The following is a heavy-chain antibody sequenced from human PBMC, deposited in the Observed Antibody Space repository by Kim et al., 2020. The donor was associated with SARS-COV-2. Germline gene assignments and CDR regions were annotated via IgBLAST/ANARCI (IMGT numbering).Heavy chain of an antibody. CDR2: INNSGST. D-gene: IGHD3-9*01. V-gene: IGHV4-34*01. CDR1: GGSFSGYY. J-gene: IGHJ6*02. CDR3: AREVLRYFDWLLLRNGMDV. Sequence: SETLSLTCAVYGGSFSGYYWSWIRQPPGKGLEWIGEINNSGSTNSNPSLKSRVTISVDTSKNQFSLKLSSVTAADTAVYYCAREVLRYFDWLLLRNGMDVWGQGTTVTVSS.